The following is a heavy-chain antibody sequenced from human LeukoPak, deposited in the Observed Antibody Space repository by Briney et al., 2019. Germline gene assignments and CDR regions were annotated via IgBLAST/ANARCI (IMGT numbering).Heavy chain of an antibody. V-gene: IGHV1-69*05. CDR3: RVGATTSGDFFFDY. CDR2: IIPIFGTA. CDR1: GGTFSSYA. D-gene: IGHD1-26*01. J-gene: IGHJ4*02. Sequence: SVKVSCKASGGTFSSYAISWVRQAPGQGLEWMGGIIPIFGTANYAQKFQGRVTITTDESTSTAYMELSSLRSEDTAVYYCRVGATTSGDFFFDYWGQGTLVTVSS.